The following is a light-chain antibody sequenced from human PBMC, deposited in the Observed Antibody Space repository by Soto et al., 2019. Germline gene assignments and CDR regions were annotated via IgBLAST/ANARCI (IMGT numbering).Light chain of an antibody. CDR2: DVS. CDR1: SSDVGDYNY. CDR3: SSYTSSSTLV. V-gene: IGLV2-14*01. J-gene: IGLJ1*01. Sequence: QSVLTRPASVSGSPGQSITISCTGTSSDVGDYNYVSWYQQHLGKAPKVMIYDVSNRPSGVSNRFSGSKSGNTASLTISGLQAEDEADYYCSSYTSSSTLVFGTGTKVTVL.